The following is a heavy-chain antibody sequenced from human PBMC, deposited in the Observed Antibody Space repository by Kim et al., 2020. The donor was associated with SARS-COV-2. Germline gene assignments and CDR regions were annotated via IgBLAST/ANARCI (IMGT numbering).Heavy chain of an antibody. J-gene: IGHJ6*02. D-gene: IGHD6-19*01. CDR3: AKDQDSSGLWGYYGMDV. Sequence: KGRCTISRDHSKNTLYLQMNSLRAEDTAVYYCAKDQDSSGLWGYYGMDVWGQGTTVTVSS. V-gene: IGHV3-23*01.